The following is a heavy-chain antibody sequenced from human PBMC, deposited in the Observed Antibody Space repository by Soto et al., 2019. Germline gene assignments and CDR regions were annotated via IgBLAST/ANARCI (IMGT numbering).Heavy chain of an antibody. Sequence: QVQLVQSGAEVKKPGSSVKVSCKASGGTFSSYAISWVRQAPGQGLEWMGGIIPIFGTANYAQKFQGRVTITADISRGTTYMELSSLRSGDTAVYYCAREGGVGATTGWDWGQGTLVTVSS. J-gene: IGHJ4*02. CDR1: GGTFSSYA. CDR3: AREGGVGATTGWD. V-gene: IGHV1-69*06. D-gene: IGHD1-26*01. CDR2: IIPIFGTA.